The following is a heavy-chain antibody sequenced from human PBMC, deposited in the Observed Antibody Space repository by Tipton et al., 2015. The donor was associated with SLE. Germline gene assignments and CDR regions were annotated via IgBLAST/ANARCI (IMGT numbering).Heavy chain of an antibody. D-gene: IGHD3-10*01. CDR1: NVSISSSSYY. CDR2: MYYSGST. Sequence: TLSLTCTVSNVSISSSSYYWGWIRQPPGKGLEWIGSMYYSGSTYYNPSLKSRVTISVDTSKKQFSLKLSSVTAADTAVYYCARHGRTWEFHGYWGQGTLVTVSS. J-gene: IGHJ4*02. V-gene: IGHV4-39*07. CDR3: ARHGRTWEFHGY.